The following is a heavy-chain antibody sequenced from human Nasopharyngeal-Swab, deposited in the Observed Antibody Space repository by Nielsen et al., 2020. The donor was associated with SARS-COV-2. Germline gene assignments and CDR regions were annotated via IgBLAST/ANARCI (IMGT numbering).Heavy chain of an antibody. D-gene: IGHD2-15*01. J-gene: IGHJ5*02. CDR3: ARVADCSGGSCDGWFDP. CDR2: INHIGST. V-gene: IGHV4-34*01. Sequence: ESLKISCAVYGGSFSGYYWSWILQPPGKGLEWIGEINHIGSTNYNPSLKSRVTISVDTSKNQFSLKLSSVTAADTAVYYCARVADCSGGSCDGWFDPWGQGTLVTVSS. CDR1: GGSFSGYY.